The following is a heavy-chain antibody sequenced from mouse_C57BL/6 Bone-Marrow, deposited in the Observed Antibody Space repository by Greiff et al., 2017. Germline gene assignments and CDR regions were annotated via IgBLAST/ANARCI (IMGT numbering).Heavy chain of an antibody. CDR1: GFSLNTSGMG. J-gene: IGHJ3*01. CDR3: ARSPYYYGSSYGFAY. CDR2: IYWDDDK. Sequence: QVTLKVSGPGILQSSQTLSLTCSFSGFSLNTSGMGVSWIRQPSGKGLEWLAHIYWDDDKRSNPSLKSRLTISKDTSRNQVFLKITSVDTADTATYYCARSPYYYGSSYGFAYWGQGTLVTVSA. V-gene: IGHV8-12*01. D-gene: IGHD1-1*01.